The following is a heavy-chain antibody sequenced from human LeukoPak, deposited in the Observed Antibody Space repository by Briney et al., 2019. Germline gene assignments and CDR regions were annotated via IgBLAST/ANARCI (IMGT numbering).Heavy chain of an antibody. D-gene: IGHD3-22*01. CDR2: SNWNSDKI. J-gene: IGHJ3*02. V-gene: IGHV3-9*01. CDR3: ARASYYYDTTGLGAVDI. Sequence: PGRCLRLSCAASGLTFNDHAMYSVRQPPGKGLEWVSGSNWNSDKIGYADSVKGRFTISRDDAKNSLFLQMNSLRAEDTALYYCARASYYYDTTGLGAVDIWGQGTRVTVSS. CDR1: GLTFNDHA.